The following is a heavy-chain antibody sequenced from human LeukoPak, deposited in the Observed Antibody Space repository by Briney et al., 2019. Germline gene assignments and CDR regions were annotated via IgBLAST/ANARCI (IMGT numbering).Heavy chain of an antibody. CDR3: ARVSPGVLVGAIDY. J-gene: IGHJ4*02. V-gene: IGHV4-34*01. D-gene: IGHD1-26*01. CDR2: INHSGST. Sequence: SETLSLTCAVYGGSFSGYYWSWIRQPPGKGLEWTGEINHSGSTNYNPSLKSRVTISVDTSKNQFSLKLSSVTAADTAVYYCARVSPGVLVGAIDYWGQGTLVTVSS. CDR1: GGSFSGYY.